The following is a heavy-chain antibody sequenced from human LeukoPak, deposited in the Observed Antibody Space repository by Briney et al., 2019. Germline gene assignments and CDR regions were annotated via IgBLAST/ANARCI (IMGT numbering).Heavy chain of an antibody. J-gene: IGHJ5*02. CDR2: INPNSGGT. CDR1: GCTFTGYY. V-gene: IGHV1-2*02. CDR3: ARESIAAAGVLDP. D-gene: IGHD6-13*01. Sequence: ASVKVSCKASGCTFTGYYMHWVRQAPGQGLEWMGWINPNSGGTNYAQKFQGRVTMTRDTSISTAYMELSRLRSDDTAVYYCARESIAAAGVLDPWGQGTLVTVSS.